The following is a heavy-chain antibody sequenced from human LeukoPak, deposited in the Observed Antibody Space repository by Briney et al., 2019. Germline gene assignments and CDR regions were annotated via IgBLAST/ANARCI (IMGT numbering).Heavy chain of an antibody. D-gene: IGHD4-23*01. CDR1: GFTFSGYY. J-gene: IGHJ4*02. CDR3: ARDPPGGGFFDY. CDR2: INPSGGST. V-gene: IGHV1-46*01. Sequence: GASVKVSSKASGFTFSGYYMHWVRQAPGQGLEWMGIINPSGGSTSYAQKFQGRVTMTRDTSTSTVYMELSSLRSEDTAVYYCARDPPGGGFFDYWGQGTLVTVSS.